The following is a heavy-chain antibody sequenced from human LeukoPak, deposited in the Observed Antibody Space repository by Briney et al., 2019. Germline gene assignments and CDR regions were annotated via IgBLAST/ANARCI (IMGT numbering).Heavy chain of an antibody. D-gene: IGHD3-10*01. CDR1: GFTVSSNY. CDR3: ARDRVTMVRGLPYEAFDI. J-gene: IGHJ3*02. CDR2: IYSGGST. V-gene: IGHV3-53*01. Sequence: GGSLRLSCAASGFTVSSNYMSWVRQAPGKGLEWVSVIYSGGSTYYADSVKGRFTISRDNSKNTLYLQMNSLRAEDTAVYYCARDRVTMVRGLPYEAFDIWGQGTMVTVSS.